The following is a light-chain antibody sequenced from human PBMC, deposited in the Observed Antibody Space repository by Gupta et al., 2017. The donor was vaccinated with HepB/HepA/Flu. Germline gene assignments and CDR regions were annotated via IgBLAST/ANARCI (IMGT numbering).Light chain of an antibody. Sequence: SSELTQDPAVSLALGQKVRITCQGDSLRSYYASWYQQKPGQAPVLVIYGKNNRPSGIPDRFSGSSSGNTASLTITGAQAEDEADYYCNSRDSSGNSVVFGGGTKLTVL. V-gene: IGLV3-19*01. CDR1: SLRSYY. J-gene: IGLJ2*01. CDR2: GKN. CDR3: NSRDSSGNSVV.